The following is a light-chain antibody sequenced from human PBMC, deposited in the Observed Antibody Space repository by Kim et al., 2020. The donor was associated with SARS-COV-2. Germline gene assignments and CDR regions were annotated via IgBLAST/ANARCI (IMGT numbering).Light chain of an antibody. CDR3: QAWDSSTVA. CDR2: QDS. Sequence: SYELTQPPSVSVSPGQTASITCSGDKLGDKYACWYQQKPGQSPVLVIYQDSKRPSGIPERFSGSNSGNTATLTISGTQAMDEADYYCQAWDSSTVAFGGG. J-gene: IGLJ2*01. V-gene: IGLV3-1*01. CDR1: KLGDKY.